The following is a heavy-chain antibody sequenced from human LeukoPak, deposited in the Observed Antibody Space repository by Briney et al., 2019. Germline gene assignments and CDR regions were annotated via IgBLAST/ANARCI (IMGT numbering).Heavy chain of an antibody. Sequence: GGSLRLSCAASGSTFSTYAMSWVRQAPGKGLEWVSAISGSGGNTYYADSVKGRFTISRDNSKNTLYLQMNSLRAEDTAVYYCAKDAAEYYYDSSGYLNWFDPWGQGTLVTVSS. CDR2: ISGSGGNT. CDR1: GSTFSTYA. CDR3: AKDAAEYYYDSSGYLNWFDP. J-gene: IGHJ5*02. V-gene: IGHV3-23*01. D-gene: IGHD3-22*01.